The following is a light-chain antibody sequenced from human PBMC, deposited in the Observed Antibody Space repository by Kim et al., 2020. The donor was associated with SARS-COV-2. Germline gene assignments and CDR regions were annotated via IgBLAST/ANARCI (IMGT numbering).Light chain of an antibody. CDR2: QDS. CDR1: KLGDKY. V-gene: IGLV3-1*01. Sequence: SYELTQPPSVSVSPGQTASITCSGDKLGDKYACWYQQKPGQSPVLVIYQDSKRPSGIPERFSGSSSGNTATLTISGTQAMDEADYYCQAWDSSTNVVFGGGTQLTVL. J-gene: IGLJ2*01. CDR3: QAWDSSTNVV.